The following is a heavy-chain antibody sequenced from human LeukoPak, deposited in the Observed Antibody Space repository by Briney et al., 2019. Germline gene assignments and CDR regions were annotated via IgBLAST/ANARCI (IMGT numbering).Heavy chain of an antibody. Sequence: PSETLSLTCTVSGGSISSYYWSWIRQPPGKGLEWIGYIYYSGSTNYNPSLKSRVTISVDTSKNQFSLKLSSVTAADTAVYYCARDRRRHCGGDCYYFDYWGQGTLVTVSS. CDR3: ARDRRRHCGGDCYYFDY. J-gene: IGHJ4*02. CDR1: GGSISSYY. V-gene: IGHV4-59*01. D-gene: IGHD2-21*02. CDR2: IYYSGST.